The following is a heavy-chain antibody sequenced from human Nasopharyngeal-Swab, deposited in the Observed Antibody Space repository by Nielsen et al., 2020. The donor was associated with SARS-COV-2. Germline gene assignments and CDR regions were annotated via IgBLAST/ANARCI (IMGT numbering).Heavy chain of an antibody. J-gene: IGHJ6*02. Sequence: SETLSLTCTVSGGSISSSSYYRGWIRQPPGTGLEWIGSIYYSGSTYYNPSLKSRVTISVDTSKNQFSLKLSSVTAADTAVYYCARLPWTYYYDSSGFYSRYYYYGMDVWGQGTTVTVSS. D-gene: IGHD3-22*01. V-gene: IGHV4-39*01. CDR2: IYYSGST. CDR1: GGSISSSSYY. CDR3: ARLPWTYYYDSSGFYSRYYYYGMDV.